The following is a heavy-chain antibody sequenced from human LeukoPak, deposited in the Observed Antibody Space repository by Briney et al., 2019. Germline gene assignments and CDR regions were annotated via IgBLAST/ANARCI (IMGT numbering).Heavy chain of an antibody. Sequence: GGSLRLSCAASGFTFSSYSMNWVRQAPGKGLEWVSYISSSSSTIYYADSVKGRFTISRDNAKNSLYLQMNSLRAEDTAVYYCARDAGSSGFYFDYWGQGTLVTVSS. D-gene: IGHD6-19*01. V-gene: IGHV3-48*01. CDR3: ARDAGSSGFYFDY. CDR2: ISSSSSTI. J-gene: IGHJ4*02. CDR1: GFTFSSYS.